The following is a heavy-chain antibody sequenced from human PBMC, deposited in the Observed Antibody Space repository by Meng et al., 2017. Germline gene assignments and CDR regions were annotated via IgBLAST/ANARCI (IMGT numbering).Heavy chain of an antibody. CDR1: GFTVSSYW. J-gene: IGHJ4*02. CDR2: INSDGSST. Sequence: GGSLRLSCAASGFTVSSYWMHWVRQAPGKGLVWVSRINSDGSSTSYADSVKGRFTISSDNAKNTLYLQMNSLRAEDTAVYYCARVQYSSSKFDYWGQGTLVTVSS. D-gene: IGHD6-13*01. V-gene: IGHV3-74*01. CDR3: ARVQYSSSKFDY.